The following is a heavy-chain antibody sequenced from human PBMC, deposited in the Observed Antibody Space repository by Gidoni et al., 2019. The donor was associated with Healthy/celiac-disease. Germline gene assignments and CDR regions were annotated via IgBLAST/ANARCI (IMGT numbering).Heavy chain of an antibody. D-gene: IGHD3-22*01. CDR3: ADSSGYWRAFDI. J-gene: IGHJ3*02. V-gene: IGHV3-9*01. Sequence: DVQLASSAVGLVHPGSSLRPPWASSGLPFDDYAMHWVRTVPGKGLEWVSGISWNRGSVGYADSVKGGFTMSRDNAKNALYLQVSSLRAEDTALYYCADSSGYWRAFDIWSQGTMVTVSS. CDR2: ISWNRGSV. CDR1: GLPFDDYA.